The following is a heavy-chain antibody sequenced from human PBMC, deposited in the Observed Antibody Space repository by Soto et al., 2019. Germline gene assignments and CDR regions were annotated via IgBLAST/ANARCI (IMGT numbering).Heavy chain of an antibody. Sequence: PGGSLRLSCAASGFTFSSYAMHWVRQAPGKGLEWVAVISYDGSNKYYADSVKGRFTISRDNSKNTLYLQMNSLRAEDTAVYYCARPTYGDYYYYYYGMDVWGQGTTVTVSS. CDR2: ISYDGSNK. CDR3: ARPTYGDYYYYYYGMDV. D-gene: IGHD4-17*01. J-gene: IGHJ6*02. CDR1: GFTFSSYA. V-gene: IGHV3-30-3*01.